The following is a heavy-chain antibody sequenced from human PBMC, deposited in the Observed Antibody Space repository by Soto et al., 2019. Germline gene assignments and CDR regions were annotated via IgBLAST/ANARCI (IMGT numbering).Heavy chain of an antibody. CDR3: AKDSGYCSGGSCYSGDWYFDL. Sequence: GGSLRLSSTTPGIHLWSYGMSWGRPGPGEGLEWVSAISGSGGSTYYADSVKGRFTISRDNSKNTLYLQMNSLRAEDTAVYYCAKDSGYCSGGSCYSGDWYFDLWGRGTLVTVSS. CDR1: GIHLWSYG. CDR2: ISGSGGST. V-gene: IGHV3-23*01. D-gene: IGHD2-15*01. J-gene: IGHJ2*01.